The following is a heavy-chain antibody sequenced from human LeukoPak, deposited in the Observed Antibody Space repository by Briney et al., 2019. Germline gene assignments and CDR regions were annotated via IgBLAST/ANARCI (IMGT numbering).Heavy chain of an antibody. J-gene: IGHJ4*02. CDR1: GFTFSSYS. D-gene: IGHD2-2*01. CDR3: ARDWYHAIDY. Sequence: PGGSLRLSCAASGFTFSSYSMNWVRQPPGQGLVWVARITSDGTSISYAESVKGRFTISRDNAKNTLYLQMNSLRAEDTAVYYCARDWYHAIDYWGQGTLVTVSS. V-gene: IGHV3-74*03. CDR2: ITSDGTSI.